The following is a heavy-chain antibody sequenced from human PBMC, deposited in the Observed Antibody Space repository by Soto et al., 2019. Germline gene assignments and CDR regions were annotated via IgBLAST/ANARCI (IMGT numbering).Heavy chain of an antibody. CDR1: GFSFSSSG. D-gene: IGHD3-9*01. J-gene: IGHJ4*01. V-gene: IGHV3-30*18. CDR3: AKNLTGPYDY. CDR2: IFYDGSKI. Sequence: PGGSLRLSCAASGFSFSSSGMHWVRQAPGKGLEWVADIFYDGSKIHYADSVKGRFTISRDNSKNTVHLQMNSLRPEDTAVYYCAKNLTGPYDYWGHRTLVTVSS.